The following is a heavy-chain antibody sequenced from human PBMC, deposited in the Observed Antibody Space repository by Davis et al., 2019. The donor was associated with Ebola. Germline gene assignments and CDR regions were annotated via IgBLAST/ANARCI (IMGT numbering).Heavy chain of an antibody. CDR3: ARPYDSSGYCDY. CDR1: GFTVSSNY. D-gene: IGHD3-22*01. CDR2: IYSGGST. Sequence: GESLKISCAASGFTVSSNYMSWVRQAPGKGLEWVSLIYSGGSTYYADSVKGRFTISRDNSKNTLYLQMNSLRAEDTAVYYCARPYDSSGYCDYWGQGTLVTVSS. V-gene: IGHV3-53*01. J-gene: IGHJ4*02.